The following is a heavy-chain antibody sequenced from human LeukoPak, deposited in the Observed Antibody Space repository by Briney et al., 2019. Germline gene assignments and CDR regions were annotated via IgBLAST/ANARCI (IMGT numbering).Heavy chain of an antibody. CDR1: GGTFSSYA. J-gene: IGHJ4*02. Sequence: SVKASCKASGGTFSSYAISWVRQAPGQGLEWMGRIIPILGIANYAQKFQGRVTITADKSTSTAYMELSSLRSEDTAVYYCARSRPDTAMVRKSYYFDNWGQGTLVTVSS. CDR3: ARSRPDTAMVRKSYYFDN. V-gene: IGHV1-69*04. CDR2: IIPILGIA. D-gene: IGHD5-18*01.